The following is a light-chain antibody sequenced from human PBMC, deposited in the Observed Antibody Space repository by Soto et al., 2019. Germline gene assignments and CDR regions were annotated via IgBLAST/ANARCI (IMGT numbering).Light chain of an antibody. CDR1: QGINDN. CDR3: LQDYNYPRT. J-gene: IGKJ1*01. CDR2: GEF. Sequence: DIQMTQSPSALSASVGDRVTITCRASQGINDNLAWFQQKPGQVPKRLIYGEFSLQRGVQSRFSGSGSGTDFTLTISSLQTEEFATYDCLQDYNYPRTFGQGTKVDIK. V-gene: IGKV1-17*03.